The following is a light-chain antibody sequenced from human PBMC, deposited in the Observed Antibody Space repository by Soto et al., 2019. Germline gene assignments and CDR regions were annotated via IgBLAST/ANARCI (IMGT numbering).Light chain of an antibody. J-gene: IGKJ1*01. CDR2: GAS. V-gene: IGKV3-20*01. CDR1: QSVSSSY. CDR3: QQYSNWPPWT. Sequence: EIVLTQSPGTLSLSPGERATLSCRASQSVSSSYLAWYQQKPGQAPRLLIYGASSRATGIPDRFSGSGSGTDFTLTISSPQSEDFAVYYCQQYSNWPPWTFGQGTKVDIK.